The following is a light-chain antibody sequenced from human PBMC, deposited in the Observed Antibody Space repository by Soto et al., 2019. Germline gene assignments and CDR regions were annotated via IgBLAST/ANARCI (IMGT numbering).Light chain of an antibody. V-gene: IGKV3-15*01. CDR3: QQYNNWPFYT. CDR1: QFVSSN. Sequence: EIVMTQSPATLSVPPGEGATLSCRASQFVSSNLAWYQQKPGQAPRLLIYGASTRATGIPARFSVSGSGTEFTRTISSLESEECAVYYCQQYNNWPFYTFGQGTKLAI. J-gene: IGKJ2*01. CDR2: GAS.